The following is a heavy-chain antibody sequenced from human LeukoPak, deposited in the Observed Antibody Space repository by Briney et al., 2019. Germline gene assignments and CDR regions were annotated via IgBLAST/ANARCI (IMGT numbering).Heavy chain of an antibody. D-gene: IGHD1-14*01. CDR2: IYSGGST. J-gene: IGHJ4*02. Sequence: GGSLRLSCAASGFTVSSNYMSWVRQAPGKGLEWVSVIYSGGSTYYADSVKGRFTISRDNAKNTLYLQMDSLRAEDTGVYYCARSNHADDFWGQGTLVTVSS. V-gene: IGHV3-66*01. CDR1: GFTVSSNY. CDR3: ARSNHADDF.